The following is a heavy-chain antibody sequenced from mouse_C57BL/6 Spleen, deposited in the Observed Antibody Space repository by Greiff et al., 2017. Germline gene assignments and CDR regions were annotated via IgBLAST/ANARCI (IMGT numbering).Heavy chain of an antibody. D-gene: IGHD2-10*02. CDR1: GYTFTEYT. CDR3: ARHEDRYGLYYYAMDY. Sequence: VQLQQSGAELVKPGASVKLSCKASGYTFTEYTIHWVKQRSGQGLEWIGWFYPGSGSIKYNEKFKDKATLTADQSSSTVYMELSRLTSEDSAVYFCARHEDRYGLYYYAMDYWGQGTSVTVSS. J-gene: IGHJ4*01. CDR2: FYPGSGSI. V-gene: IGHV1-62-2*01.